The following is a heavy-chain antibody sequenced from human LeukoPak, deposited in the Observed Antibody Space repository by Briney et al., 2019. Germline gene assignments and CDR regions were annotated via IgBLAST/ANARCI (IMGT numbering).Heavy chain of an antibody. CDR3: ARRIAAAAAPYYFDY. Sequence: GGSLRLSCAASGFTFSSYWMHWVRQAPGKGLLWVSRINSDGSSTSYADSVKGRFTISRDNAKNTLYLQMNSLRTEDTAVYYCARRIAAAAAPYYFDYWGQGTLVTVSS. CDR2: INSDGSST. CDR1: GFTFSSYW. J-gene: IGHJ4*02. D-gene: IGHD6-13*01. V-gene: IGHV3-74*01.